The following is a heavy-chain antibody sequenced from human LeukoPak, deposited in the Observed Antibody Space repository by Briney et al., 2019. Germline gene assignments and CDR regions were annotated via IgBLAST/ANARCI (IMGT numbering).Heavy chain of an antibody. J-gene: IGHJ4*02. CDR3: ARGGARPFDY. Sequence: PSETLSLTCTVSGGSISSYYWSWIRQPPGKGLEWIGCIYYSGSTNYNPSLKSRVTISVDTSKNQFSLKLSSVTAADTAVYYCARGGARPFDYWGQGTLVTVSS. CDR1: GGSISSYY. CDR2: IYYSGST. V-gene: IGHV4-59*01.